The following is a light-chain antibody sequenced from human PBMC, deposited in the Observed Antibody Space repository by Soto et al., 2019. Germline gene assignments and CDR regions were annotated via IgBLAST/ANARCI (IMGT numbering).Light chain of an antibody. CDR1: QSVSSN. J-gene: IGKJ1*01. Sequence: ILMIPSPATLSLSPGEIATLSCRASQSVSSNLAWYQQKPGQAPRLLIYGASTRATGIPARFSGSGSGTEFTLTISSLQSEDFAVYYCQQYNNWWTFGQGTKVDI. CDR3: QQYNNWWT. V-gene: IGKV3-15*01. CDR2: GAS.